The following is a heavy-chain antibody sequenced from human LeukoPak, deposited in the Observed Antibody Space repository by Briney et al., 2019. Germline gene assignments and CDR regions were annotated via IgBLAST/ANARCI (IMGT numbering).Heavy chain of an antibody. J-gene: IGHJ4*02. V-gene: IGHV3-23*01. Sequence: GGSLRLSCAASGFTFSSYAMSWVRQAPGKGLEWVSAISGSGLSTYYAESVRGRFTTSRDNSKNTLYLQMNSLRAEDTAVYYCARDRMEYDYWAREPWSPSPQ. CDR2: ISGSGLST. CDR1: GFTFSSYA. CDR3: ARDRMEYDY. D-gene: IGHD3-3*01.